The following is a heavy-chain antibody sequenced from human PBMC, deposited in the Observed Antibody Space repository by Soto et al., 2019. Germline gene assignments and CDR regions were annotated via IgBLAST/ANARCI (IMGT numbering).Heavy chain of an antibody. D-gene: IGHD4-17*01. Sequence: QVQLVESGGGVVQPGRSLRLSCAASGFTFSSYAMHWVRQAPGKGLEWVAVISYDGSNKYYADSVKGRFTISRDNSKNTLYPQMNSLRAEDTAVYYCARDPHYGDSRYFDYWGQGTLVTVSS. CDR2: ISYDGSNK. J-gene: IGHJ4*02. CDR3: ARDPHYGDSRYFDY. V-gene: IGHV3-30-3*01. CDR1: GFTFSSYA.